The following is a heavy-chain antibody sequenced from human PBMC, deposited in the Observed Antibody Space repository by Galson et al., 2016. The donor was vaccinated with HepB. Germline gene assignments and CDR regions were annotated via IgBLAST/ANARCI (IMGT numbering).Heavy chain of an antibody. J-gene: IGHJ1*01. CDR2: IYWDDYK. CDR3: SHTNDDFGDLFQH. D-gene: IGHD4-17*01. CDR1: GFSLTTDGVG. Sequence: PALVKPTQTLTLTCDFSGFSLTTDGVGVGWIRQPPGKALEWLAPIYWDDYKRYIPSLESRLTITKDTSKNQVVLRMLNMDPVDTATYYCSHTNDDFGDLFQHGGRGTLVTVSS. V-gene: IGHV2-5*02.